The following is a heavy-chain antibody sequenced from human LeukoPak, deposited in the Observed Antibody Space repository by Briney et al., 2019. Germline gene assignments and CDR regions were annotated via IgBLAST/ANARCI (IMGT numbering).Heavy chain of an antibody. CDR3: ARLDYSNCRTACTFDP. Sequence: ASVKVSCKASGYTFTSYAMNWVRQAPGQGLEWMGWINTNTGNPTYAQGFTGRFVFSLDTSVSTAYLQISSLKAEDTAVYYCARLDYSNCRTACTFDPWGQGTLVTVSS. CDR2: INTNTGNP. CDR1: GYTFTSYA. J-gene: IGHJ5*02. D-gene: IGHD4-11*01. V-gene: IGHV7-4-1*02.